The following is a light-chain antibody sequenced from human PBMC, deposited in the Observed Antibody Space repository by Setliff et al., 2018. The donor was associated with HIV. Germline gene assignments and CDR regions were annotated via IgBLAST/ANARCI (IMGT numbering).Light chain of an antibody. CDR1: SSDVGGYNY. CDR3: CSYTSNSTRV. CDR2: DVT. Sequence: SVLAQPASVSGSPGQSITISCTGTSSDVGGYNYVSWYQQHPGKAPKLMIYDVTNRPSGISNRFSGSKSANTASLTISGLQAEDEADYYCCSYTSNSTRVFGTGTKVTVL. V-gene: IGLV2-14*03. J-gene: IGLJ1*01.